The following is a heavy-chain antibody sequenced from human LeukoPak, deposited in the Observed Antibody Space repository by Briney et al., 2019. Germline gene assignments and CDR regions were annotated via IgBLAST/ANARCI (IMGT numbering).Heavy chain of an antibody. CDR3: AREGHYDILTGYYKDDPWFDP. Sequence: SETLSLTCSVSGGSIRSFYWSWVRQPPGKGLEWIGYIYYSGTTNYNPSLKSRITMSLDTSKNQFALKLSSVTAADTAVYYCAREGHYDILTGYYKDDPWFDPWGQGTLVIVSS. J-gene: IGHJ5*02. V-gene: IGHV4-59*01. CDR2: IYYSGTT. D-gene: IGHD3-9*01. CDR1: GGSIRSFY.